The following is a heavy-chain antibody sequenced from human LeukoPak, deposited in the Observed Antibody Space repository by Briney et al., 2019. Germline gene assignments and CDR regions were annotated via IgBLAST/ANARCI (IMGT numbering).Heavy chain of an antibody. D-gene: IGHD3-9*01. Sequence: SGGSLRPSCAASGFTFSSYWMSWVRQAPGKGLEWVAHIQQGGSEKNYVDSVKGRFTISRDNAKNSLLLQMDGLRAEDTAVYYCARDKMTGHSYFDYWGQGILVTVSS. CDR1: GFTFSSYW. CDR2: IQQGGSEK. J-gene: IGHJ4*02. V-gene: IGHV3-7*01. CDR3: ARDKMTGHSYFDY.